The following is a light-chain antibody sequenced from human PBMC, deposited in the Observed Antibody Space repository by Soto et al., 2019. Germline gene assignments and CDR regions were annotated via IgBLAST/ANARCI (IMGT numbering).Light chain of an antibody. J-gene: IGLJ2*01. CDR3: QAWGSSSVV. V-gene: IGLV3-1*01. CDR2: QDT. CDR1: KLGDQY. Sequence: SYELTQPPSVSVSPGQTASITCSGDKLGDQYVFWYQQKAGQSPLLVIYQDTKGPSGIPERFSGSNSGNIATLTISGTQAMDEADYYCQAWGSSSVVFGGGTKLTVL.